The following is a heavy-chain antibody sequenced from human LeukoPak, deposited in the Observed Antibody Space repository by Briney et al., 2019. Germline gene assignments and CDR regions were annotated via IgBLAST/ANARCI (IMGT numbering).Heavy chain of an antibody. CDR1: GDSVSGSPAV. V-gene: IGHV6-1*01. D-gene: IGHD3-10*01. Sequence: SQTLSLTCAISGDSVSGSPAVWNWIRQSPSRGLEWLGRAYYRSKWYIDYAESVKGRITITPDTSKNQFSLQLNSVPPEDTAVYYCARGAVRGGTNFDYWGQGTLVTVSS. J-gene: IGHJ4*02. CDR3: ARGAVRGGTNFDY. CDR2: AYYRSKWYI.